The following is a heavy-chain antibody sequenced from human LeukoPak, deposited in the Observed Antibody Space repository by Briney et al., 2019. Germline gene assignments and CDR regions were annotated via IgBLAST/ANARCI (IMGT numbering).Heavy chain of an antibody. D-gene: IGHD3-22*01. Sequence: GGSLRLSCAASGLTFSSYSMNWVRQAPGKGLEWVSSISSSSSYIYYADSVKGRFTISRDNAKNSLYLQMNSLRAEDTAVYYCARAGSYYYDSSGYYSDAFDIWGQGTMVTVSS. CDR2: ISSSSSYI. V-gene: IGHV3-21*01. J-gene: IGHJ3*02. CDR3: ARAGSYYYDSSGYYSDAFDI. CDR1: GLTFSSYS.